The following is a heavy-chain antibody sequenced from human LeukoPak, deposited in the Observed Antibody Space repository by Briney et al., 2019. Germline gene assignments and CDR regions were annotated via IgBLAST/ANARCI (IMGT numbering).Heavy chain of an antibody. CDR2: ISGSGGST. J-gene: IGHJ4*02. CDR1: GFTFSSYG. CDR3: AKLARHNDDY. V-gene: IGHV3-23*01. Sequence: GGSLRLSCAASGFTFSSYGMHLVRQAPGKGLEWVSAISGSGGSTYYADSVKGRFTISRDNSKNTLYLQMNSLRAEDTAVYYCAKLARHNDDYWGQGTLVTVSS. D-gene: IGHD2-21*01.